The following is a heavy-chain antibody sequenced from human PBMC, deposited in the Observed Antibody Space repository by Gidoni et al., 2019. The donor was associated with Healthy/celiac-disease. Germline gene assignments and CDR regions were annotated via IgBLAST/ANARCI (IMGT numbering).Heavy chain of an antibody. CDR3: AKERSWRYGGSVYFDL. V-gene: IGHV3-30*18. Sequence: QVQLVESGGGVVQPGRSLRLSCAASGFTFSSYGMHWVRQAPGKGLAWVAVISYEGSNKYYADSVKGRFTISRDNSKNTLYLQMNSLRAEDTAVYYCAKERSWRYGGSVYFDLWGRGTLVTVSS. CDR1: GFTFSSYG. CDR2: ISYEGSNK. J-gene: IGHJ2*01. D-gene: IGHD4-17*01.